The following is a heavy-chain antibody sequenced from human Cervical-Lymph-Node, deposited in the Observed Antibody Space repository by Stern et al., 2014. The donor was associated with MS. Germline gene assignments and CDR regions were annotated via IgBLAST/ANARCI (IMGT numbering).Heavy chain of an antibody. CDR1: GDTSMTYY. CDR2: INPLRDST. V-gene: IGHV1-46*01. D-gene: IGHD3-16*01. CDR3: AGARMMITPPSLDI. J-gene: IGHJ4*02. Sequence: VQLVDSGAEVKKPGASVKVSCQASGDTSMTYYIHWVRQAPGQGLEWMGIINPLRDSTNLAQKFQDRVSMTGDTSTSTVFLELSSLRSEDTAVYYCAGARMMITPPSLDIWGRGPLVTVSS.